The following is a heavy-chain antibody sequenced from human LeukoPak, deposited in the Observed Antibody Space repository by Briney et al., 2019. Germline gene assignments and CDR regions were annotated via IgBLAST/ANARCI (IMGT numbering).Heavy chain of an antibody. V-gene: IGHV3-30-3*01. CDR3: ARDRTSSGWFFDY. D-gene: IGHD6-19*01. CDR2: ISYDGSNK. CDR1: GFTFSDYY. Sequence: GGSLRLSCAASGFTFSDYYMSWIRQAPGKGLEWVAVISYDGSNKYYADSVRGRFSISRDNSKHTLYLQMNSLRAEDTAVYYCARDRTSSGWFFDYWGQGTLVTVSS. J-gene: IGHJ4*02.